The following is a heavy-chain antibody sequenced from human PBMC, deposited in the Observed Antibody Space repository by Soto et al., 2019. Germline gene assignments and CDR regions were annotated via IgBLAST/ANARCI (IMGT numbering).Heavy chain of an antibody. V-gene: IGHV6-1*01. Sequence: PSQTLSLTCAISGDSVSSNSAAWNWIRQSPSRGLEWLGRTYYQSKWCNDYAQSVKSRIVINPDTSKNQFTLQLNSVTPDDTAVYYCARRWYRFCYSGKRTLVTVSA. D-gene: IGHD6-13*01. CDR3: ARRWYRFCY. CDR1: GDSVSSNSAA. J-gene: IGHJ4*02. CDR2: TYYQSKWCN.